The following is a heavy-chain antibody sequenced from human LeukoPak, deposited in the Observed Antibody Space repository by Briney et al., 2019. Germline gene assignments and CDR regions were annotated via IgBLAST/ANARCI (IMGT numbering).Heavy chain of an antibody. CDR3: AGYHWNSGVVY. CDR2: ISRSGDTI. V-gene: IGHV3-11*01. CDR1: GFTFSDYA. D-gene: IGHD1-7*01. J-gene: IGHJ4*02. Sequence: GGCLRLSCAASGFTFSDYAMSWIRQAPGQGLEWVSYISRSGDTIDYADSVKGRFSISRDNAKNSLYLQMNSLRAEDTAVYYCAGYHWNSGVVYWGQGTLVTVSS.